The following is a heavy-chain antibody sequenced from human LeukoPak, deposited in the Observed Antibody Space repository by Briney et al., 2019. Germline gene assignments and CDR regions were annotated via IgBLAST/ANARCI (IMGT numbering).Heavy chain of an antibody. D-gene: IGHD3-10*01. CDR1: GGTFSSYA. J-gene: IGHJ5*02. CDR2: IIPIFGTA. V-gene: IGHV1-69*13. Sequence: VKVSCKASGGTFSSYAISWVRQAPGQGLEWMGGIIPIFGTANYAQKFQGRVTITADESTSTAYMELSSLRSEDTAVYYCATVDTMVRGVIQVYNWFDPWGQGTLVTVSS. CDR3: ATVDTMVRGVIQVYNWFDP.